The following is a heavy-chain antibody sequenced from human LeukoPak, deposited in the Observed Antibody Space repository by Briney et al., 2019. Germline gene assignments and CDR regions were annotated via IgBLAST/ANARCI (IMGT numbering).Heavy chain of an antibody. CDR2: ISWNSGSI. J-gene: IGHJ5*02. V-gene: IGHV3-9*01. D-gene: IGHD3-10*01. CDR1: GFTFDDYA. CDR3: AKGGRGLYNWFDP. Sequence: GGSLRLSCAASGFTFDDYAMHWVRQAPGKGLEWISGISWNSGSIGYADSVKGRFTISRDNAKNSLYLQMNSLRAEDTALYYCAKGGRGLYNWFDPWGQGTLVTVPS.